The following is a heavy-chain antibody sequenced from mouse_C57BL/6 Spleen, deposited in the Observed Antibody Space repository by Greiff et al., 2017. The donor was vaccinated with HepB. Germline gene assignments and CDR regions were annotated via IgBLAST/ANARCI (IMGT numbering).Heavy chain of an antibody. J-gene: IGHJ1*03. CDR2: IDPSDSET. V-gene: IGHV1-52*01. D-gene: IGHD1-1*01. CDR1: GYTFTSYW. Sequence: VQLQQSGAELVRPGSSVKLSCKASGYTFTSYWMHWVKQRPIQGLEWIGNIDPSDSETHYNQKFKDKATLTVDKSSSPAYMHLSSLTSEDSAVYYCATPYYYGGSYWYFDVWGTGTTVTVSS. CDR3: ATPYYYGGSYWYFDV.